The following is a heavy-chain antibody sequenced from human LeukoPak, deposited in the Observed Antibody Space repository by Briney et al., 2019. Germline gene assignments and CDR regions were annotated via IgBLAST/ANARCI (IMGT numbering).Heavy chain of an antibody. CDR1: GGTFSSYA. V-gene: IGHV1-69*13. CDR2: IIPIFGTA. Sequence: SVKVSCKASGGTFSSYAISWVRQAPGQGLERMGGIIPIFGTANYAQKFQGRVTITADESTSTAYMELSSLRSEDTAVYYCARSIGTRWLPGYGMDVWGQGTTVTVSS. CDR3: ARSIGTRWLPGYGMDV. D-gene: IGHD5-24*01. J-gene: IGHJ6*02.